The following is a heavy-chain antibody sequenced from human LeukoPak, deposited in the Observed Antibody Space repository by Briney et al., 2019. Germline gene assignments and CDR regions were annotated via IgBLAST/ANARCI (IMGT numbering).Heavy chain of an antibody. D-gene: IGHD2-2*01. V-gene: IGHV4-34*01. J-gene: IGHJ4*02. CDR3: ARGGVVASREYYFDY. Sequence: PSETLSLTCAVYGGPFTTYYWSWLRQPPGKGLEWIGEINHSGSTNYNPSLKSRVTISVDTSKNQFSLKLSSVTAADTAVYYCARGGVVASREYYFDYWGQGTLVTVSS. CDR1: GGPFTTYY. CDR2: INHSGST.